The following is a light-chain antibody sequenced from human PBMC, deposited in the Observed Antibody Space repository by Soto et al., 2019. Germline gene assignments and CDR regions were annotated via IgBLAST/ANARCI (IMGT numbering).Light chain of an antibody. CDR3: SSYAGSNNYV. CDR1: SSDVGAYTY. Sequence: QSVLTQPPSASGSPGQSVTISCTGTSSDVGAYTYVSWYQQHPGKAPKLMIYGVTERPSGVPVRFSGSKSGNTASLTVSGLQTEDEAYYYCSSYAGSNNYVFGTGTKVTVL. V-gene: IGLV2-8*01. CDR2: GVT. J-gene: IGLJ1*01.